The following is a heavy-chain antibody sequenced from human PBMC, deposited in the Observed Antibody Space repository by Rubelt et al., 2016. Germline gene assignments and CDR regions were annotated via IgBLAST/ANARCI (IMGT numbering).Heavy chain of an antibody. V-gene: IGHV4-34*01. J-gene: IGHJ4*02. CDR3: ARGLAYSYGRTPRGFDY. Sequence: QVQLQQWGAGLLKPSETLSLTCAVYGGSFSGYYWSWIRQPPGKGLEWIGEINHSGSTNYNPSLKSRGTISVDTSKNQFSLKLSSVTAADTAVYYCARGLAYSYGRTPRGFDYWGQGTLVTVSS. CDR1: GGSFSGYY. D-gene: IGHD5-18*01. CDR2: INHSGST.